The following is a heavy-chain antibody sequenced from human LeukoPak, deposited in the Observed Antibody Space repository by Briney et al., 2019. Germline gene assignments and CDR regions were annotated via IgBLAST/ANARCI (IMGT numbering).Heavy chain of an antibody. J-gene: IGHJ5*02. CDR2: IYSSGNT. D-gene: IGHD5-18*01. Sequence: PSETLSLTCAVSGASISSSNYYWGWVRQSPWKGLEWIGNIYSSGNTNYNPSLKSRVTISVDTSKNQFSLKLSSVTAADTAVYYCARGPALVDPSVHPWSGFDPWGQGTLVTVSS. V-gene: IGHV4-39*07. CDR3: ARGPALVDPSVHPWSGFDP. CDR1: GASISSSNYY.